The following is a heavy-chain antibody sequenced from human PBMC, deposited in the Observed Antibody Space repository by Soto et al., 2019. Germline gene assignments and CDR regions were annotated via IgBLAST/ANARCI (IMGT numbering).Heavy chain of an antibody. CDR1: GFTFSSYG. Sequence: PGGSLRLSCAASGFTFSSYGMHWVRQAPGKGLEWVAVISYDGSNKYYADSVKGRFTIPRDNSKNTLYLQMNSLRAEDTAVYYCAKAIRIAAPRLYYYYGMDVWGQGTTVTVSS. CDR2: ISYDGSNK. CDR3: AKAIRIAAPRLYYYYGMDV. V-gene: IGHV3-30*18. J-gene: IGHJ6*02. D-gene: IGHD6-6*01.